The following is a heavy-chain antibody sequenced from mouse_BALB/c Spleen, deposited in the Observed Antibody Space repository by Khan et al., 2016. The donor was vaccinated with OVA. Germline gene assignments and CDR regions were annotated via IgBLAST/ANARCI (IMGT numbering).Heavy chain of an antibody. Sequence: EVKLEESGPGLVKPSQSLSLTCTVTGYSITSDYAWNWIRQFPGNKLEWLGFISYSGNTNYNPSLKSRISITRDTSKNQFFLQLNSVTTEDTATYYGARIGGGDFDYWGQGTTLTVSS. V-gene: IGHV3-2*02. CDR3: ARIGGGDFDY. CDR1: GYSITSDYA. CDR2: ISYSGNT. J-gene: IGHJ2*01.